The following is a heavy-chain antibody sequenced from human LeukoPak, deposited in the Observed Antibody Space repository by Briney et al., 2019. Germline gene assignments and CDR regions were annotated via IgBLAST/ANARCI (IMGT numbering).Heavy chain of an antibody. Sequence: GGSLILSCAASGYTFSSYWMSWVRQAPGKGLEWVANIKQDGSEKYYVDSVKGRFTISRDNAKNSLYLQMNSLRAEDTAVYYCARNRNRGLYYFDSWGQGTLVTVSS. J-gene: IGHJ4*02. CDR1: GYTFSSYW. V-gene: IGHV3-7*01. CDR2: IKQDGSEK. D-gene: IGHD3-10*01. CDR3: ARNRNRGLYYFDS.